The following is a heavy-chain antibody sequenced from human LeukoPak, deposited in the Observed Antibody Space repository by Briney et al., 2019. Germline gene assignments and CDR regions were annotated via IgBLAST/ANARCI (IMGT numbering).Heavy chain of an antibody. D-gene: IGHD2-2*01. CDR3: ATEKRFVPGAEGPIHRYYGMDV. CDR1: GGTFRSFA. CDR2: IIPMFRIT. Sequence: SVKVSCKASGGTFRSFAISWVRQAPGQGPEWMGRIIPMFRITNYAQKFQGRVTITADKSTNTAYMELSSLRSEDTALYYCATEKRFVPGAEGPIHRYYGMDVWGQGTTVTVSS. J-gene: IGHJ6*02. V-gene: IGHV1-69*04.